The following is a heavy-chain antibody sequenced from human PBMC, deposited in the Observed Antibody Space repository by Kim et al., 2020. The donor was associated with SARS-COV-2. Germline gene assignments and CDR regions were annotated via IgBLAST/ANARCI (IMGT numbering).Heavy chain of an antibody. D-gene: IGHD3-3*01. Sequence: SETLSLTCTVSGGSISSSSYYWGWIRQPPGKGLEWIGSIYYSGSTYYNPSLKSRVTISVDTSKNQFSLKLSSVTAADTAVYYCASQYYDFWSGYYSYYYYYGMDVWGQGTTVTVSS. CDR2: IYYSGST. CDR1: GGSISSSSYY. CDR3: ASQYYDFWSGYYSYYYYYGMDV. V-gene: IGHV4-39*01. J-gene: IGHJ6*02.